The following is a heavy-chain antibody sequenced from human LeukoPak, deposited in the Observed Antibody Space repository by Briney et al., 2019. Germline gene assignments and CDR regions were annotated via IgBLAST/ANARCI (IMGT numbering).Heavy chain of an antibody. CDR3: ARSITIFGGFDY. D-gene: IGHD3-3*01. V-gene: IGHV4-59*01. CDR1: GGSISSYY. J-gene: IGHJ4*02. Sequence: PSETLSLTCTVSGGSISSYYWSWTRQRPGKGLEWIGYISGSTNYNPSLKSRVTISVDTSKNQFSLKLSSVTAADTAVYYCARSITIFGGFDYWGQGTLVTVSS. CDR2: ISGST.